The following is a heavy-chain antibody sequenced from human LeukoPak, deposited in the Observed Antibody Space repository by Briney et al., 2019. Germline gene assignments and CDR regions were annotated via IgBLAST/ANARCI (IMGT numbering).Heavy chain of an antibody. CDR2: INPNSGGA. V-gene: IGHV1-2*06. CDR3: ARDYRMVRGVIVGWFDP. D-gene: IGHD3-10*01. CDR1: GYTFTGYY. J-gene: IGHJ5*02. Sequence: ASVKVSCKASGYTFTGYYMHWVRQAPGQGLEWMGRINPNSGGANYAQKFQGRVTMTRDTSISTAYMELSRLRSDDTAVYYGARDYRMVRGVIVGWFDPWGQGTLVTVSS.